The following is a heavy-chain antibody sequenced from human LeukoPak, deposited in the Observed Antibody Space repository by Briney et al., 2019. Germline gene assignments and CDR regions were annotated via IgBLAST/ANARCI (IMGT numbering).Heavy chain of an antibody. D-gene: IGHD6-19*01. CDR1: GYSFTSYW. Sequence: GESLKISCKGSGYSFTSYWIGWVRQMPGKGLEWMVIIYPGDSDTRYSPSFQGQVTISADKSISTAYLQWSSLKASDTAMYYCASRSSGWNYYFDYWGQGTLVTVSS. V-gene: IGHV5-51*01. CDR2: IYPGDSDT. CDR3: ASRSSGWNYYFDY. J-gene: IGHJ4*02.